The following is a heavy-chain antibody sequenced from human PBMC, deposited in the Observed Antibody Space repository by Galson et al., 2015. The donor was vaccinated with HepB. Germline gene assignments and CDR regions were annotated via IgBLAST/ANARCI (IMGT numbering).Heavy chain of an antibody. J-gene: IGHJ5*02. V-gene: IGHV3-23*01. Sequence: SLRLSCAASGFTFSSYAMSWVRQAPGKGLEWVSAISGSGGSTYYADSVKGRFTISRDNSKNTLYLQMNSLRAEDTAVYYCAKDGYYYDSMGWFDPWGQGTLVTVSS. D-gene: IGHD3-22*01. CDR3: AKDGYYYDSMGWFDP. CDR1: GFTFSSYA. CDR2: ISGSGGST.